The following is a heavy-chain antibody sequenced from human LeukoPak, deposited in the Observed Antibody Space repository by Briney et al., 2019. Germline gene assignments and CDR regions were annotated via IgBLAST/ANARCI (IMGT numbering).Heavy chain of an antibody. V-gene: IGHV3-53*01. D-gene: IGHD3-10*02. CDR2: IYSGGST. CDR1: GFTVSSNY. Sequence: GGSLRLSCAASGFTVSSNYMSWVRQAPGKGLEWVSAIYSGGSTYYADSVKGRFTISRDNSKNTLYLQMNSLRAEDTAVYYCARDSPYVHVYWGQGTLVTVSS. J-gene: IGHJ4*02. CDR3: ARDSPYVHVY.